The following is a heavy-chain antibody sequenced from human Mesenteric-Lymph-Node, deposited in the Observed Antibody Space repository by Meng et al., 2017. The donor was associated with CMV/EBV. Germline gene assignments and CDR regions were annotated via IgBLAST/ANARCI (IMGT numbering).Heavy chain of an antibody. CDR3: ARQYGGGSTYFDY. D-gene: IGHD4-23*01. CDR1: GGSIGGGSYY. V-gene: IGHV4-39*01. J-gene: IGHJ4*02. CDR2: IYYSGRT. Sequence: GTGGSIGGGSYYVGWIRQPPGKGLEWIGSIYYSGRTYYNPSLKSRVTISVDKSKNQFSLKLSSGTAADTAVYYCARQYGGGSTYFDYWGQGTLVTVSS.